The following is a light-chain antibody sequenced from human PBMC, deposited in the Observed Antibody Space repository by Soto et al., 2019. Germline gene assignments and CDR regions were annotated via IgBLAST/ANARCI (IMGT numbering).Light chain of an antibody. J-gene: IGKJ4*01. CDR2: GAS. CDR3: QQYGNSLT. Sequence: EIVLTQSPGTLSLSPGERATLSCRASQSVSSSNLAWYQQKPGQAPRLLMYGASSRATGIPDRFSGSGSGTDFIPTISRLEPEDSAVYYCQQYGNSLTFGGGTKVEI. V-gene: IGKV3-20*01. CDR1: QSVSSSN.